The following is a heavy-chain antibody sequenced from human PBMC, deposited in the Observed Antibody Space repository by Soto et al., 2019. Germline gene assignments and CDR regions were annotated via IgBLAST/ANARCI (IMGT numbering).Heavy chain of an antibody. CDR1: GFTSSSYG. J-gene: IGHJ6*02. CDR3: AKDSYSSSWYYYYYGMDV. CDR2: ISYDGSNK. V-gene: IGHV3-30*18. D-gene: IGHD6-13*01. Sequence: HPGGSLRLSCAASGFTSSSYGMHWVRQAPGKGLEWVAVISYDGSNKYYADSVKGRFTISRDNSKNTLYLQMNSLRAEDTAVYYCAKDSYSSSWYYYYYGMDVWGQGNTVTVSS.